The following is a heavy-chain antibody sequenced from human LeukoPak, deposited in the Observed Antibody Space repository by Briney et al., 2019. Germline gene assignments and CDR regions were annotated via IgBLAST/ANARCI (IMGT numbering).Heavy chain of an antibody. D-gene: IGHD6-13*01. CDR1: TFTFSNYW. CDR3: ARDSAGNDY. CDR2: IKHDGSEK. J-gene: IGHJ4*02. V-gene: IGHV3-7*01. Sequence: GGSLRLSCAASTFTFSNYWMNWVRQAPGKGLEWVATIKHDGSEKHYVDSVEGRFTISRDNAMNSLYLQMNSLRAEDTAMYYCARDSAGNDYWGQGTLVTVSS.